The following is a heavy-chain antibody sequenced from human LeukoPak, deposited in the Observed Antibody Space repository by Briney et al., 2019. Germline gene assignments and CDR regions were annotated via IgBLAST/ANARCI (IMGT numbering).Heavy chain of an antibody. J-gene: IGHJ4*02. CDR2: MNPNSANT. D-gene: IGHD3-10*01. Sequence: ASVKFSCKASGYTFTSYDINWVRQATGQGLEWMGWMNPNSANTGCAQKFQGRVTMTRNTSISTAYMELSSLRSEDTAVYYCASRYGSGSQYFDYWGQGTLVTVSS. CDR3: ASRYGSGSQYFDY. V-gene: IGHV1-8*02. CDR1: GYTFTSYD.